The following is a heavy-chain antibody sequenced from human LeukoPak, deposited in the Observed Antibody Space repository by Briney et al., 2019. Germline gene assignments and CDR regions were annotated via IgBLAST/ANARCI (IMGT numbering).Heavy chain of an antibody. CDR1: GFTFSNYT. CDR2: ISGSSSYI. J-gene: IGHJ4*02. CDR3: AKAGGGLAATPSDY. Sequence: PGGSLRLSCAASGFTFSNYTMNWVRQAPGKGLEWVSSISGSSSYIYYADSVKGRFTISRDNAKNSLYLQMNSLRAENTALYYCAKAGGGLAATPSDYWGQGTLVTVSS. V-gene: IGHV3-21*04. D-gene: IGHD2-15*01.